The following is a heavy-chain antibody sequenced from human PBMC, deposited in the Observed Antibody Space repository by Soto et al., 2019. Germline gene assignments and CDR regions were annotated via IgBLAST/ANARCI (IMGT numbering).Heavy chain of an antibody. Sequence: GGSLRLSCTASGFTFSNYAISWVRQAPGKGLEWVSTFSSSGGGTYYADSVKGRFTISRDNSKNTLYLQMNILRAEDTAVYYCKKGNRYFGGDTFFTFDYGGWGPRATFPS. CDR2: FSSSGGGT. J-gene: IGHJ4*02. D-gene: IGHD2-21*01. V-gene: IGHV3-23*01. CDR3: KKGNRYFGGDTFFTFDY. CDR1: GFTFSNYA.